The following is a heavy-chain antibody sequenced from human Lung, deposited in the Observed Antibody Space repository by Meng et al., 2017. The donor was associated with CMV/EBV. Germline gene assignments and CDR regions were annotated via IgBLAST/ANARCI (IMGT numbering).Heavy chain of an antibody. CDR3: ARGGELSEPGAFRGSFDY. Sequence: SXAASGSTFSSYAMHWVRQAPGKGLEWVTVISYNGGNKYYADSVKGRFTVSRDNSKNTLYLQMNSLRTEDTAVYYCARGGELSEPGAFRGSFDYWGQGTLVXVSS. D-gene: IGHD1-14*01. CDR2: ISYNGGNK. J-gene: IGHJ4*02. CDR1: GSTFSSYA. V-gene: IGHV3-30-3*01.